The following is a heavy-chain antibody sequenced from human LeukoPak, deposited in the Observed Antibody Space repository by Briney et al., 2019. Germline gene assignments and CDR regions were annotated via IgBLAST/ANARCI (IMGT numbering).Heavy chain of an antibody. V-gene: IGHV4-61*02. D-gene: IGHD3-3*01. CDR1: GGSVNSGSYC. Sequence: SETLSLTCTVSGGSVNSGSYCWSWVRQPAGKGLEWIARIYTSGTTYYNPSLKSRVSMSVDTSRNQFSLKLSSVTATDTAVYYCARSSSDFWSGYFSWGQGTLVTVSS. CDR2: IYTSGTT. J-gene: IGHJ5*02. CDR3: ARSSSDFWSGYFS.